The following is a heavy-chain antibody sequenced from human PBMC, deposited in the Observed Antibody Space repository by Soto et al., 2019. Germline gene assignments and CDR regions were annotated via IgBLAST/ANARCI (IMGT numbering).Heavy chain of an antibody. D-gene: IGHD4-17*01. CDR1: GGSISSSSYY. Sequence: SETLSLTCTVSGGSISSSSYYWGWIRQPPGKGLEWIGSIYYSGSTYYNPSLKSRVTISVDTSKNQFSLKLSSVTAAETAVYYCASISPYGDYVGYFDYWGQGTLVTVSS. J-gene: IGHJ4*02. CDR3: ASISPYGDYVGYFDY. CDR2: IYYSGST. V-gene: IGHV4-39*01.